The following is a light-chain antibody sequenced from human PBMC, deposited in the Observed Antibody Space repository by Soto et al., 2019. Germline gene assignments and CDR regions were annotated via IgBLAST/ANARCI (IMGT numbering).Light chain of an antibody. Sequence: EIVMTQSPATLSVTPGERATLSCRASQSVSSKFAWFQQKPGQAPSLLIYGVSTRATGVPVRFSGSGSGTEFTLTVNSLQSEDFAVYYCQQYNNWPHTLGQGTKVDIK. V-gene: IGKV3-15*01. J-gene: IGKJ2*01. CDR1: QSVSSK. CDR2: GVS. CDR3: QQYNNWPHT.